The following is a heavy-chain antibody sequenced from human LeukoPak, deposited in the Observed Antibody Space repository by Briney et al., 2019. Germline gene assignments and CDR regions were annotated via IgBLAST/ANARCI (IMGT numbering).Heavy chain of an antibody. CDR1: GFTFSAYW. V-gene: IGHV3-7*03. J-gene: IGHJ4*02. CDR3: ARKTVVGSYFDY. Sequence: GGSLRLSCAASGFTFSAYWMSWVRQAPGKGLEWVANIKQDGSDKYYVDSVKGRFTISRDNAKNSLYLQMNSLRAEDTAVYYCARKTVVGSYFDYWGQGTPVTVTS. D-gene: IGHD4-23*01. CDR2: IKQDGSDK.